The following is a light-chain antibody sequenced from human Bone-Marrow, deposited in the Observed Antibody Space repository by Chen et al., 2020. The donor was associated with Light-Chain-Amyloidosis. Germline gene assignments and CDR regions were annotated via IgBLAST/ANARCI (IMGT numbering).Light chain of an antibody. Sequence: EIVLTQSPATLSLSPGERATLSCRASQSVARYLACYQQKPGQAPRLLIYEASNRATGIPARFSGSGSGTDFTLTSSSLEPEDFAVYYCLQRSDRPPLTFGGGTKVEIK. CDR1: QSVARY. V-gene: IGKV3-11*01. J-gene: IGKJ4*01. CDR2: EAS. CDR3: LQRSDRPPLT.